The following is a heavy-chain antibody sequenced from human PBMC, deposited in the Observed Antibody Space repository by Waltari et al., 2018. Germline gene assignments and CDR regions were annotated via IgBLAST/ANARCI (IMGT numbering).Heavy chain of an antibody. D-gene: IGHD6-19*01. CDR2: ISITGSTK. Sequence: EVRLVESGGGLVQPGGSLRLSCEGSVFIFSDYEINWARQAPGKGLEWVSYISITGSTKQYADSVKGRFTISRDSAKNSVYLQMSSLRVEDTALYYCARGTGWYSFDFWGQGTLVTVSS. J-gene: IGHJ4*02. CDR3: ARGTGWYSFDF. V-gene: IGHV3-48*03. CDR1: VFIFSDYE.